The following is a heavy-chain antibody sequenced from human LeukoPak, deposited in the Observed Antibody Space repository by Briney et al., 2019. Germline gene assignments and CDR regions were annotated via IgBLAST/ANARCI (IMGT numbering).Heavy chain of an antibody. V-gene: IGHV3-7*01. Sequence: GGSLRLSCAASGSTFSSYWMSWVRQAPGKGLEWVANIKQDGSEKYYVDSVKGRFTISRDNAKNSLYLQMNSLRAEDTAVYYCARGRVGGSYYFDYWGQGTLVTVSS. D-gene: IGHD1-26*01. CDR2: IKQDGSEK. J-gene: IGHJ4*02. CDR3: ARGRVGGSYYFDY. CDR1: GSTFSSYW.